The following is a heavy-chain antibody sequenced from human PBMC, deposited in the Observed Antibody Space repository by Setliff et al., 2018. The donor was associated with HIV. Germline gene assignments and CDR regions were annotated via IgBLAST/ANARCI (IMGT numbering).Heavy chain of an antibody. V-gene: IGHV4-39*01. Sequence: SETLSLTCTVSGGSISSSSYYWGWIRQPPGKGLEWIGSIYYSGSTYYNPSLKSRVTISVDTSKNQFSLKLSSVTAADTAVYYCARQWPYYYYMDVWGKGATVTVSS. CDR3: ARQWPYYYYMDV. J-gene: IGHJ6*03. D-gene: IGHD5-12*01. CDR2: IYYSGST. CDR1: GGSISSSSYY.